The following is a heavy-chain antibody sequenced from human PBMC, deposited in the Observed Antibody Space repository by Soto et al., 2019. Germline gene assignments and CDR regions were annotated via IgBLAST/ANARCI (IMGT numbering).Heavy chain of an antibody. J-gene: IGHJ6*02. Sequence: SETLSLTCTVSGGSVSGGSYYWSWIRQPPGKGLEWIGYIYYSGSTNYNPSLKSRVTISVDTSKNQFSLKLSSVTAADTAVYYCARDPGQSGYYYAGREDYYYGMDVWGQGTTVTVSS. V-gene: IGHV4-61*01. D-gene: IGHD3-22*01. CDR2: IYYSGST. CDR3: ARDPGQSGYYYAGREDYYYGMDV. CDR1: GGSVSGGSYY.